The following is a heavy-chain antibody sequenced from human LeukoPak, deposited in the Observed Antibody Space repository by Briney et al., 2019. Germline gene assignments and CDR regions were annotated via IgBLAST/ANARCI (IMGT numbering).Heavy chain of an antibody. V-gene: IGHV3-21*04. CDR3: ARKYYYDSSGYYYRYYYYMDV. D-gene: IGHD3-22*01. CDR1: GFTFSSYA. CDR2: ISSSSSYI. J-gene: IGHJ6*03. Sequence: GGSLRLSCAASGFTFSSYAMSWVRQAPGKGLEWVSSISSSSSYIYYADSVKGRFTISRDNAKNSLYLQMNSLRAEDTAVYYCARKYYYDSSGYYYRYYYYMDVWGKGTTVTISS.